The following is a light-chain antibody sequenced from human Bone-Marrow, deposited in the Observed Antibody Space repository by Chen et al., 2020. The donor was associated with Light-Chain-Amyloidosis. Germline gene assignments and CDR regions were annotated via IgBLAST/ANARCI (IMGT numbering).Light chain of an antibody. CDR1: NIGSTS. CDR2: DDS. V-gene: IGLV3-21*02. Sequence: SYVLTQPSSVSVAPGQTATIACGGNNIGSTSVHWYQQTPGQAPLLIVYDDSDRPPGIPGRFSGSNSRNTATLTISRVEAGDEADYYCPVWNRSSDRPVFGGGTKLTVL. CDR3: PVWNRSSDRPV. J-gene: IGLJ3*02.